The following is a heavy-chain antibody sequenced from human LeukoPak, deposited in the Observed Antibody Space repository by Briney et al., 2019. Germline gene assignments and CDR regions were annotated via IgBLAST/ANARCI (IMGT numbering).Heavy chain of an antibody. Sequence: AGGSLRLSCAASGFTFSSYAMSWVRQAPGKGLEWVSAISGSGGSTYYADSVKGRFTISRDNSKNTLYLQMNSLRAEDTAVYYCANGLEGYYDSSGYYVWGQGTLVTVSS. J-gene: IGHJ4*02. CDR2: ISGSGGST. CDR1: GFTFSSYA. V-gene: IGHV3-23*01. D-gene: IGHD3-22*01. CDR3: ANGLEGYYDSSGYYV.